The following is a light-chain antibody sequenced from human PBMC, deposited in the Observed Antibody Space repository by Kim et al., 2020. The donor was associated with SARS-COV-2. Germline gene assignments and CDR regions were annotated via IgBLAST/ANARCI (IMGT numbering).Light chain of an antibody. J-gene: IGKJ1*01. CDR1: QSITNF. CDR3: QQTASTPRT. V-gene: IGKV1-39*01. Sequence: ASVGDRITITCRASQSITNFLNWYQVKPGNAPKLLIYAASSLQSGVPSRFSGSGSGTDFTLTVSSLRPEDFATYYCQQTASTPRTFGQGTKVDIK. CDR2: AAS.